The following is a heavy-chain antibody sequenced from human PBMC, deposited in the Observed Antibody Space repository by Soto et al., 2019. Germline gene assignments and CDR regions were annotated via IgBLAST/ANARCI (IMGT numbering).Heavy chain of an antibody. CDR1: GASISSTGHQ. J-gene: IGHJ4*02. V-gene: IGHV4-39*01. Sequence: QVQLQEADPGLVKPSETLSLTCTVSGASISSTGHQWAWIRQPPGKGLEWIGIIYYNGRTNYNPYLKGRVTITVDTSRNQFSLKLTSVSATDTAVYFCARQNHCGHSTCYGYWGQGTLVAVSS. CDR3: ARQNHCGHSTCYGY. CDR2: IYYNGRT. D-gene: IGHD2-2*01.